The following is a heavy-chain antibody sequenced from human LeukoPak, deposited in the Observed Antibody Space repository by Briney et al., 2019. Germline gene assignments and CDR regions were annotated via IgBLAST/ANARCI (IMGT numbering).Heavy chain of an antibody. J-gene: IGHJ4*02. D-gene: IGHD6-13*01. CDR3: AKPRTIAVPGRSGFDY. V-gene: IGHV3-23*01. CDR1: GFTFSNYA. CDR2: ISDIGAST. Sequence: GGSLRLSCAASGFTFSNYAMNWVRQAPGKGLEWVSVISDIGASTYYADSVKGRFTISRDNSKNTLYLQMNGLRAEDTAVYYCAKPRTIAVPGRSGFDYWGQGTLVTVSS.